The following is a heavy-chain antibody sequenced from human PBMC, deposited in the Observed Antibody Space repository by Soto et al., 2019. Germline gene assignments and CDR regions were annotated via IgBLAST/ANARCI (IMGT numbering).Heavy chain of an antibody. Sequence: GASVKVSCKASGYTFTSYAMHWVRQAPGQRLEWMGWINAGNGNTKYSQKFQGRVTITRDTSASTAYMELSSLRSEDTAVYYCARSRAPIVVVPAARFDPWGQGTLVTVSS. V-gene: IGHV1-3*01. J-gene: IGHJ5*02. CDR3: ARSRAPIVVVPAARFDP. CDR2: INAGNGNT. CDR1: GYTFTSYA. D-gene: IGHD2-2*01.